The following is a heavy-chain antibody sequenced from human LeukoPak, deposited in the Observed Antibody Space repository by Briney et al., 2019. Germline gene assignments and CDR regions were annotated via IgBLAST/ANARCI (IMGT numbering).Heavy chain of an antibody. V-gene: IGHV4-59*01. J-gene: IGHJ3*02. Sequence: PSETLSLTCTVSGGSISSNFWSWIRQPPGKGLEWIGYIYYSGSTNYNPSLKSRVTISVDTSKNQFSLKLTSVTAADTAVYYCARGALMVYAVRVQNDAFDIWGQGTMVTVSS. D-gene: IGHD2-8*01. CDR2: IYYSGST. CDR3: ARGALMVYAVRVQNDAFDI. CDR1: GGSISSNF.